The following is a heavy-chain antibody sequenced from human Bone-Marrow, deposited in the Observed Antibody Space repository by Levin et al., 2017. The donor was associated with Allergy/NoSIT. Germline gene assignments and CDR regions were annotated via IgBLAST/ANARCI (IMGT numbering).Heavy chain of an antibody. Sequence: PRASVKVSCKASGYTFTGHYMHWVRQAPGQGLEWMGRINPNSGGTSYAQKFQGRVTMTRDTSISTAYMELSRLRSDDTAVYYCARVGNQAVLGDGFDIWGQGTMVTVSS. CDR2: INPNSGGT. CDR1: GYTFTGHY. V-gene: IGHV1-2*06. CDR3: ARVGNQAVLGDGFDI. J-gene: IGHJ3*02. D-gene: IGHD1-14*01.